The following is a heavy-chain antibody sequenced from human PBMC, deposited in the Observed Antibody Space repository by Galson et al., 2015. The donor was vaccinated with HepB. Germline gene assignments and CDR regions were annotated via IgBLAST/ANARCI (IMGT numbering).Heavy chain of an antibody. D-gene: IGHD3-10*01. J-gene: IGHJ5*02. Sequence: CAISGDSVSSNSAAWNWIRQSPSRGLEWLGRTYYRSTWYNDYAVSVKSRITINPDTSKNQFSLQLNSVTPDETAVYYCAREWFGEFSWLGPWGQGTLVTVSS. CDR3: AREWFGEFSWLGP. V-gene: IGHV6-1*01. CDR1: GDSVSSNSAA. CDR2: TYYRSTWYN.